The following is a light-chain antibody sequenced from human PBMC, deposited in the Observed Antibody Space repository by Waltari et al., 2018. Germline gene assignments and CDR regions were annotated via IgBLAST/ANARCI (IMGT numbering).Light chain of an antibody. CDR1: RSNIGNHY. Sequence: QSVLTQPPSASGTPGQRVTISCSGGRSNIGNHYVFWYQQFPGTAPKLLIYRIYRRPSGAPGLFSGSKSGTSASLASSGLRSADEADYYCAAWDDSLSVWVFGGGTKLTVL. V-gene: IGLV1-47*01. CDR3: AAWDDSLSVWV. CDR2: RIY. J-gene: IGLJ3*02.